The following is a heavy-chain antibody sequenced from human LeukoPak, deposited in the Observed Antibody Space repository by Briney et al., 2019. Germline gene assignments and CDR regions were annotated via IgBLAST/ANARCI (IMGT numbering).Heavy chain of an antibody. CDR3: ARDPRGQQLVKANWFDP. CDR1: GYTFTSCY. Sequence: ASVKVSCKASGYTFTSCYIHWVRQAPGQGLQWMGVVNPSGGSTSYAQKFQGRVTMTRDTSTSTVYTELSSLRSEDTAVYYCARDPRGQQLVKANWFDPWGQGTLVTVSS. CDR2: VNPSGGST. J-gene: IGHJ5*02. D-gene: IGHD6-13*01. V-gene: IGHV1-46*01.